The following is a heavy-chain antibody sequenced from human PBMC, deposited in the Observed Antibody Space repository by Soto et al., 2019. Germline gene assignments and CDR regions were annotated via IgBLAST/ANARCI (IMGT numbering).Heavy chain of an antibody. D-gene: IGHD1-1*01. J-gene: IGHJ4*02. V-gene: IGHV3-30*18. CDR1: GFTFSSYG. Sequence: QVQLVESGGGVVQPGRSLRLSCAASGFTFSSYGMHWVRQAPGKGLEWVAVISYDGSIKYYADSVKGRFTISRDNSKNTLYLQMNSLRAEDTAVYYCAKDGTGWNDGVPFRFADYWGQGTLVTVSS. CDR2: ISYDGSIK. CDR3: AKDGTGWNDGVPFRFADY.